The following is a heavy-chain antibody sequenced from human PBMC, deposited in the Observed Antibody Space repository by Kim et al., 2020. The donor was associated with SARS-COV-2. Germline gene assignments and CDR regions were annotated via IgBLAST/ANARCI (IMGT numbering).Heavy chain of an antibody. CDR1: GFTFSSYA. J-gene: IGHJ4*02. V-gene: IGHV3-30*04. CDR2: ISYDGSNK. D-gene: IGHD5-18*01. CDR3: AREGGYSYYYFDY. Sequence: GGSLRLSCAASGFTFSSYAMHWVRQAPGKGLEWVAVISYDGSNKYYADSVKGRFTISRDNSKNTLYLQMNSLRAEDTAVYYCAREGGYSYYYFDYWGQGT.